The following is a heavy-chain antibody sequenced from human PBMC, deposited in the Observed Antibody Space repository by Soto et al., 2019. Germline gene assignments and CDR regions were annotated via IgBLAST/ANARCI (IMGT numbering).Heavy chain of an antibody. D-gene: IGHD6-6*01. CDR1: GFTFSSYG. CDR2: ISYDGSNK. J-gene: IGHJ4*02. V-gene: IGHV3-30*18. CDR3: AKFIAARPGGNFDY. Sequence: GGSLRLSCAASGFTFSSYGMHWVRQAPGKGLEWVAVISYDGSNKYYADSVKGRFTISRDNSKNTLYLQMNSLRAEDTAVYYCAKFIAARPGGNFDYWGQGTLVTVSS.